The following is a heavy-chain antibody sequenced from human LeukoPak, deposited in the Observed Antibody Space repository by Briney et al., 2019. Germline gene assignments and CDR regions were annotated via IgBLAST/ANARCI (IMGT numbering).Heavy chain of an antibody. CDR1: GYTFTGYY. Sequence: ASVTVSCKASGYTFTGYYMHWVRQAPGQGLGWMGWINPNSGGTNYAQKFQGRVTMTRDTSISTAYMELSRLRSDDTAVYYCARSLSIAARPFDYWGQGTLVTVSS. V-gene: IGHV1-2*02. CDR3: ARSLSIAARPFDY. CDR2: INPNSGGT. D-gene: IGHD6-6*01. J-gene: IGHJ4*02.